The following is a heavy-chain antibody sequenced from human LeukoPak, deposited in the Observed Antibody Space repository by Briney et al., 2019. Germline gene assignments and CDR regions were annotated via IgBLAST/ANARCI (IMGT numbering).Heavy chain of an antibody. D-gene: IGHD5-18*01. CDR3: ARPGYTYGYAGEKYYYYYMDV. Sequence: SETLSLTCTVSGGSISSSSYYWGWIRQPPGKGLEWIGSIYYSGSTYYNPSLKSRVTISVDTSKNQFSLKLKSVTAADTAVYYCARPGYTYGYAGEKYYYYYMDVWGRGTTVTVSS. J-gene: IGHJ6*03. CDR1: GGSISSSSYY. CDR2: IYYSGST. V-gene: IGHV4-39*07.